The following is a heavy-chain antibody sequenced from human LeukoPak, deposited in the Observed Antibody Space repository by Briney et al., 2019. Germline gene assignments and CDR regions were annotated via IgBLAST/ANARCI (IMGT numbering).Heavy chain of an antibody. V-gene: IGHV4-59*08. CDR2: IYYSGST. CDR3: ASLSKTQKQFHY. J-gene: IGHJ4*02. Sequence: PSETLSLTCTVSGGSISSYYWSWIRQPPGKGLEWIGYIYYSGSTNYTPSLKSRVTISVDTSKNQFSLELSSVTAADTAVYYCASLSKTQKQFHYWGQGTLVTVSS. CDR1: GGSISSYY. D-gene: IGHD2/OR15-2a*01.